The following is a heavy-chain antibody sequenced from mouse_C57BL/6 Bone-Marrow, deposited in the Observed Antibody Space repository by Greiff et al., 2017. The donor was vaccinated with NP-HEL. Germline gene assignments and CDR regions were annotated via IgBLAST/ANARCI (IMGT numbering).Heavy chain of an antibody. D-gene: IGHD1-3*01. CDR2: INPGSGGT. V-gene: IGHV1-54*01. CDR1: GYAFTNYL. CDR3: ALGLKGFYFDY. J-gene: IGHJ2*01. Sequence: VQRVESGAELVRPGTSVKVSCKASGYAFTNYLIEWVKQRPGQGLEWIGVINPGSGGTNYNEKFKGKATLTADKSSSTAYMQLSSLTSEDSAVYFCALGLKGFYFDYWGQGTTLTVSS.